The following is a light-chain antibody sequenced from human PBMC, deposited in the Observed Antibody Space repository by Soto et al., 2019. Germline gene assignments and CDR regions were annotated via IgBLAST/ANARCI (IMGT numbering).Light chain of an antibody. V-gene: IGLV2-11*01. Sequence: QSALTQPRSVSGSPGQSVTISCTGTSSDVGGYNFVSWYQQHPGKAPKLMIYDVNKWPSGVPDRFSGSKSGNTASLTISGLQADDEADYYCCSPAGSYTWGFGGGTKVTVL. CDR1: SSDVGGYNF. J-gene: IGLJ2*01. CDR3: CSPAGSYTWG. CDR2: DVN.